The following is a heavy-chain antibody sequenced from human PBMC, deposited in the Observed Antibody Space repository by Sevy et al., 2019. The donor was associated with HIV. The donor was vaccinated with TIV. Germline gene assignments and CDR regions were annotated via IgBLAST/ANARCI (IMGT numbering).Heavy chain of an antibody. V-gene: IGHV4-34*01. CDR1: GGSFSGYY. J-gene: IGHJ3*02. Sequence: SETLSLTCAVYGGSFSGYYWSWIRQPPGKGLEWVGEINHSGSAKYNPSLKSRVTISVDTSDNQFSLKLSSVTAADTAVYYCARHCSGSSCSHAFDIWRQGTMVTVSS. CDR3: ARHCSGSSCSHAFDI. D-gene: IGHD2-2*01. CDR2: INHSGSA.